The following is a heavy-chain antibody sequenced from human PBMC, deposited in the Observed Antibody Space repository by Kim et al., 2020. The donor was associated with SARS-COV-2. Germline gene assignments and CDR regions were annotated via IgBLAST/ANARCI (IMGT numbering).Heavy chain of an antibody. CDR3: ARDRFWSGETLNYYYYGMDV. Sequence: RVTISVDTSKNQFSLKLSSVTAADTAVYYCARDRFWSGETLNYYYYGMDVWGQGTTVTVSS. V-gene: IGHV4-31*02. D-gene: IGHD3-3*01. J-gene: IGHJ6*02.